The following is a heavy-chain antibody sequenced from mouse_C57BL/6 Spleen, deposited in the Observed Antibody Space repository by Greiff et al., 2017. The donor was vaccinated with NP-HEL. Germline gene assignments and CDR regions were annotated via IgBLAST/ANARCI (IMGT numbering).Heavy chain of an antibody. Sequence: EVQLVESGAELVQPGASVKLSCTASGFNIQAYYMHWVKQRTEQGLEWIGRIDTEAGETKYAPTFQGKATITADTSSNTAYLQLSSLTSEDTAVYYCARDGSTHYWGQGTTLTVSS. CDR3: ARDGSTHY. V-gene: IGHV14-2*01. J-gene: IGHJ2*01. CDR1: GFNIQAYY. D-gene: IGHD1-1*01. CDR2: IDTEAGET.